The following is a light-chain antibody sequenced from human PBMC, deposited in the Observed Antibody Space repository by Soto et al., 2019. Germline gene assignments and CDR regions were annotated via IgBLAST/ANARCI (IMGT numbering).Light chain of an antibody. Sequence: EIVLTQSPGTLSLSPGERATLSCRASQSVSSSYLAWYQQKPGQAPRLLNHGASTRATSIPARFSGSGSGTEFTLTISSLQSEDFAVYYCQEYNNWPLITFGQGTRLEIK. V-gene: IGKV3-15*01. CDR3: QEYNNWPLIT. CDR2: GAS. J-gene: IGKJ5*01. CDR1: QSVSSSY.